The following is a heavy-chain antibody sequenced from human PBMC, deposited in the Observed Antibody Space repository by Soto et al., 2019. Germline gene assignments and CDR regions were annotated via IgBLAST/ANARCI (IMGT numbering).Heavy chain of an antibody. J-gene: IGHJ4*02. CDR3: AKLTIFGVVTPDFDY. D-gene: IGHD3-3*01. Sequence: PGGSLRLSCAASGFNFNSYTINWVRQTPGKRLEWLSSISSSGYIFSTDSVRGRFTISRDNSKNTLYLQMNSLRAEDTAVYYCAKLTIFGVVTPDFDYWGQGTLVTVSS. CDR1: GFNFNSYT. CDR2: ISSSGYI. V-gene: IGHV3-21*04.